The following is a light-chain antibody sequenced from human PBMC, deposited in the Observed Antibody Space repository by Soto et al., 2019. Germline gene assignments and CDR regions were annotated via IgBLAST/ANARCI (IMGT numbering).Light chain of an antibody. V-gene: IGKV3-11*01. CDR3: QQRRYSLT. Sequence: ERATLSCRASRSIDNSLAWHQHRPGQAPRLLIYYASDRATGIPARFSGSGSGTDFTLTISSLEAEDFAVYYCQQRRYSLTFGGGTKV. J-gene: IGKJ4*01. CDR2: YAS. CDR1: RSIDNS.